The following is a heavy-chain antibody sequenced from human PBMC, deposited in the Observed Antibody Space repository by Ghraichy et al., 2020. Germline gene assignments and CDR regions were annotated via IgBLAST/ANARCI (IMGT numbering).Heavy chain of an antibody. V-gene: IGHV3-7*03. CDR3: ARVFPYYDSSGYYYG. J-gene: IGHJ4*02. D-gene: IGHD3-22*01. Sequence: LSLTCTASGFTFSSYWMSWVRQAPGKGLEWVANIKQDGSEKYYLDSVKGRFTISRDNDKNSLYLQMNSLRAEDTAVYYCARVFPYYDSSGYYYGWGQGTLVSVSS. CDR2: IKQDGSEK. CDR1: GFTFSSYW.